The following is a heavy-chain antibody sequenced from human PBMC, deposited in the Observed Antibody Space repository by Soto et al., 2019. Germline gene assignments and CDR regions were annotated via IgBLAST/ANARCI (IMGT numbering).Heavy chain of an antibody. D-gene: IGHD2-15*01. V-gene: IGHV1-69*01. CDR3: ARSQGGSSSLDIYYYYYYGMDV. CDR2: IIPIFGTA. J-gene: IGHJ6*02. CDR1: GGTFSSYA. Sequence: QVQLVQSGAEVKKPGSSVKVSCKAPGGTFSSYAISWVRQAPGQGLEWMGGIIPIFGTAKYAQKFQGRVTITEDESPRTGYMELSSLRSEDTAVYYCARSQGGSSSLDIYYYYYYGMDVWGQGTTVTVSS.